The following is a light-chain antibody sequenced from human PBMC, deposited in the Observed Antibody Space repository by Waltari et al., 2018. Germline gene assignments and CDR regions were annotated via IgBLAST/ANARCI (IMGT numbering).Light chain of an antibody. CDR2: STS. Sequence: DIVLTQSPLPLPVTPGEPASFSCRSSQSLLHTDGNAYLDWYLQKPGQSPQLLIYSTSNRASGVPDRFSGSGSGTEFTLKIRRVEAEDVGVYYCMQALQTPCTFGQGTKVEVK. V-gene: IGKV2-28*01. J-gene: IGKJ1*01. CDR3: MQALQTPCT. CDR1: QSLLHTDGNAY.